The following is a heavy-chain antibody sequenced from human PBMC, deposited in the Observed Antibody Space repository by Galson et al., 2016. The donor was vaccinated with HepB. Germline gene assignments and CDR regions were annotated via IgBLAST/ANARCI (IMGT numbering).Heavy chain of an antibody. Sequence: SLRLSCAASGFTIDDYAMHWVRQGPGKGLEWVSSISWNSGNIGYADSVKDRFTTSRDNAKNSLYLQMNSLRPDDTALYRCAIEIQYFDFRSGTHYGMEAWGQGTTVTVSS. J-gene: IGHJ6*02. CDR1: GFTIDDYA. CDR3: AIEIQYFDFRSGTHYGMEA. CDR2: ISWNSGNI. V-gene: IGHV3-9*01. D-gene: IGHD3-3*01.